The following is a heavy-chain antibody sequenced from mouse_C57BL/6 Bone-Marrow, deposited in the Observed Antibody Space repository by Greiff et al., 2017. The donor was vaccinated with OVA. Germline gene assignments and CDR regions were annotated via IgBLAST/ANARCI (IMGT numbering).Heavy chain of an antibody. CDR1: GYTFTDYY. V-gene: IGHV1-19*01. J-gene: IGHJ2*01. Sequence: EVQLQQSGPVLVTPGASVKMSCKASGYTFTDYYMNWVKQSHGKSLEWLGVINPYNGGTSYNQKFKGKATLTVDNSSSTAYMKLNSQTSEDAAVYYCAREVLLPYYFDDWGKGTTLTVSS. D-gene: IGHD1-1*01. CDR3: AREVLLPYYFDD. CDR2: INPYNGGT.